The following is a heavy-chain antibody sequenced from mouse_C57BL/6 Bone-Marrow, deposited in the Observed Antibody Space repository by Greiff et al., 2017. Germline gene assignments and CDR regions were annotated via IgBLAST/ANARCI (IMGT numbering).Heavy chain of an antibody. CDR3: AREDYGSSYWYFDV. CDR2: IDPNSGGT. CDR1: GYTFTSYW. V-gene: IGHV1-72*01. J-gene: IGHJ1*03. Sequence: QVQLQQPGAELVKPGASVKLSCKASGYTFTSYWMHWVKQRPGRGLGWIGRIDPNSGGTKYNEKFKSKATLTVDKPSSTAYMQLSSLTSEDSAVYYCAREDYGSSYWYFDVWGTGTTVTVAS. D-gene: IGHD1-1*01.